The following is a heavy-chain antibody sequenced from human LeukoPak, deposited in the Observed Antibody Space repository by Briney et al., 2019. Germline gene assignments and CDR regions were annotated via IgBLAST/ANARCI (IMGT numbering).Heavy chain of an antibody. Sequence: GGSLRLSCSASGFTFSRSPMHWVRQAPGKGLEWVALISYDGGDEYYADSVKGRFAISRDNSKNTLFLQMNNLRLEDTAVYYCVRGVAPAGLGDFQHWGQGTLVTVSS. V-gene: IGHV3-30*09. CDR1: GFTFSRSP. D-gene: IGHD6-13*01. CDR2: ISYDGGDE. CDR3: VRGVAPAGLGDFQH. J-gene: IGHJ1*01.